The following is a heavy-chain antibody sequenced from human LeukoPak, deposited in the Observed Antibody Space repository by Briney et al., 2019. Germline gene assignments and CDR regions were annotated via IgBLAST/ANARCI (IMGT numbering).Heavy chain of an antibody. J-gene: IGHJ6*03. Sequence: PSETLSLTCTVSGGSISSSSYYWGWIRQPPGKGLEWIGSIYYSGSTYYNPSLKSRVTISVDTSKNQFSLKLSAVTAADTAVYYCARAQTCSGGSCYSWYYYYYMDVWGKGTTVTVSS. V-gene: IGHV4-39*01. D-gene: IGHD2-15*01. CDR1: GGSISSSSYY. CDR2: IYYSGST. CDR3: ARAQTCSGGSCYSWYYYYYMDV.